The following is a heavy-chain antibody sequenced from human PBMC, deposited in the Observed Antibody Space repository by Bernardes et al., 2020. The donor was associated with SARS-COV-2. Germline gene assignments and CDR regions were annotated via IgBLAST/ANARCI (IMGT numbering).Heavy chain of an antibody. CDR2: INNRGST. CDR1: GGSFGAYF. CDR3: VRGFSPNRGDAFDI. D-gene: IGHD3-10*01. Sequence: SETLSLTCGVSGGSFGAYFWTWIRQPPGKGLEWIGEINNRGSTKYNPSLQSRVTISRDTSTNQFSVRLTAMTAADMGVYYCVRGFSPNRGDAFDIWGQGTLVTVSS. J-gene: IGHJ4*03. V-gene: IGHV4-34*01.